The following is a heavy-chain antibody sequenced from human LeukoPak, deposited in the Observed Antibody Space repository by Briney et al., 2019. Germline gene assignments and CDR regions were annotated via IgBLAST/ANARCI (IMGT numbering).Heavy chain of an antibody. V-gene: IGHV3-23*01. Sequence: GGSLRLSCAASGFTFSSYAMSWVRQAPGKGLEWVSTISGSGGSTYYADSVKGRFTISRDNSKNTLYLQMNSLRAEDTAVYYCARAAAGTTYHYWGQGTLVTVSS. J-gene: IGHJ4*02. CDR1: GFTFSSYA. D-gene: IGHD4-17*01. CDR2: ISGSGGST. CDR3: ARAAAGTTYHY.